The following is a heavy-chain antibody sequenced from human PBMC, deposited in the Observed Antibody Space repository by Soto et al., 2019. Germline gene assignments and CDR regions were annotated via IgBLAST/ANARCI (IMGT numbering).Heavy chain of an antibody. CDR2: ISNSGGST. Sequence: EVHLLQSGGDLVQPGGSLRLSCAASGFTFSGYAMSWVRQAPGTGLEWVSGISNSGGSTFYSDSVKGRFTISRDNSENTLYLQMNSLKDEDTAVYFCARDQAGGWISQGYDHWGQGSRVDVSA. D-gene: IGHD5-12*01. J-gene: IGHJ4*02. V-gene: IGHV3-23*01. CDR1: GFTFSGYA. CDR3: ARDQAGGWISQGYDH.